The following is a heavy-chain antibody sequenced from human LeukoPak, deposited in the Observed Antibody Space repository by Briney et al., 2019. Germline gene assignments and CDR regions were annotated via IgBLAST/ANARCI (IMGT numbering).Heavy chain of an antibody. J-gene: IGHJ4*02. V-gene: IGHV3-23*01. CDR2: ISGSGGIT. D-gene: IGHD1-26*01. CDR1: GFTFNSYG. CDR3: AKCSETYYYFDY. Sequence: GGSLRLSCSASGFTFNSYGMSWVRQAPGMVLEWVARISGSGGITKYADSVKGRFTISRDNSKDTVYLQMTSLRAEDTAVYYCAKCSETYYYFDYWGQGNLVTVSS.